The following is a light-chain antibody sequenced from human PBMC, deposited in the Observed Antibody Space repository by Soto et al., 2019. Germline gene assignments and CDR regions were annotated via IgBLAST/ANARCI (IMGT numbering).Light chain of an antibody. CDR2: KAS. J-gene: IGKJ1*01. CDR3: QQYKSHRRT. CDR1: QSISSW. Sequence: DIQMTQSPSTLSASVGDRVTITCRASQSISSWLAWYQQKPGKAPNHLINKASSLESGVPSRFSGSGSGTEFTLTISSLQPDYFATYYCQQYKSHRRTFGQGTKVDIK. V-gene: IGKV1-5*03.